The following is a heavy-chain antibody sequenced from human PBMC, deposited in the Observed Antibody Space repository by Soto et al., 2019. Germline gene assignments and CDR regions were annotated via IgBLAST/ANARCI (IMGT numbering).Heavy chain of an antibody. V-gene: IGHV3-23*01. CDR2: ISGSGGST. D-gene: IGHD3-22*01. J-gene: IGHJ4*02. Sequence: EVQLLESGGGLVQPGGSLRLSCAASGFTFSSYAMSSVRQAPGKGLEWVSAISGSGGSTYYADSVKGRFTISRDNSRNTLYLQMNSLRAEDTAVYYCAKKRVVFIREYYFDYWGQGTLVTVSS. CDR1: GFTFSSYA. CDR3: AKKRVVFIREYYFDY.